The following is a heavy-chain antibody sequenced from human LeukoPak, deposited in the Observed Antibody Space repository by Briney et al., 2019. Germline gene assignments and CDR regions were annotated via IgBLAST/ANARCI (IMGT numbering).Heavy chain of an antibody. D-gene: IGHD2-2*02. V-gene: IGHV4-39*07. CDR2: IYYSGST. CDR3: ARDLGYCSSTSCYTQGFDY. Sequence: SETLSLTCTVSGGSISSSSYYWGWIRQPPGKGLEWLGSIYYSGSTYYNPSLKSRVTISVDTSKNQFSLKLSSVPAADTAVYYCARDLGYCSSTSCYTQGFDYWGQGTLVTVPS. CDR1: GGSISSSSYY. J-gene: IGHJ4*02.